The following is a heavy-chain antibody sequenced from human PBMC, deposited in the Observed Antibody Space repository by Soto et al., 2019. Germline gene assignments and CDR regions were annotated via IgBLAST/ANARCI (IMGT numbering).Heavy chain of an antibody. CDR2: ISSKGVNT. Sequence: GGSLRLSCTASGFTFRVYAMHWVRQAPGKGLEYVSGISSKGVNTYYAASVKGRFIISRDYSTNTLFLQMSSLRPEDTAVYYCVAGKLIPFDYWGQGTLVTVSS. V-gene: IGHV3-64D*08. CDR1: GFTFRVYA. J-gene: IGHJ4*02. CDR3: VAGKLIPFDY.